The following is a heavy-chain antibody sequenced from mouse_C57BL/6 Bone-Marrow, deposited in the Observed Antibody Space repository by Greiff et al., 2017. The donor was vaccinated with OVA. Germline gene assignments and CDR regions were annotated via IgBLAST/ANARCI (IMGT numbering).Heavy chain of an antibody. Sequence: EVQRVESGGDLVKPGGSLKLSCAASGFTFSSYGMSWVRQTPDKRLEWVATISSGGSYTYYPDSVKGRFTISRDNAKNTLYLQMSSLKSEDTAMYDCERQDRTVVAGNWGQGTLVTVSA. D-gene: IGHD1-1*01. CDR2: ISSGGSYT. V-gene: IGHV5-6*01. CDR1: GFTFSSYG. J-gene: IGHJ3*01. CDR3: ERQDRTVVAGN.